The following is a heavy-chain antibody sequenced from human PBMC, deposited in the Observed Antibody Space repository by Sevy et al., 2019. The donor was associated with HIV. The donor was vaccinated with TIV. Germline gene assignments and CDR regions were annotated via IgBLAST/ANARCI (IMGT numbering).Heavy chain of an antibody. CDR3: ARDPPGGYYYYYLDV. V-gene: IGHV3-21*01. CDR1: GFTFSSYN. CDR2: ISASSGYI. D-gene: IGHD3-10*01. Sequence: GGSLRLSCAASGFTFSSYNMNWVRQAPGKGLEWVSSISASSGYIYYADSVKGRFTISRDNAKNSLYLQMNSLRAEDTAVYYCARDPPGGYYYYYLDVWGQGTTVTVSS. J-gene: IGHJ6*02.